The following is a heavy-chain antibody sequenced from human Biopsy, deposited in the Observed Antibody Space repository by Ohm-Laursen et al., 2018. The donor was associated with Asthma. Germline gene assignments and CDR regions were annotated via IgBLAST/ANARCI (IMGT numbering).Heavy chain of an antibody. CDR1: GYTFNSAG. V-gene: IGHV1-18*01. CDR3: ARAVDYSHYYCIDV. CDR2: ISVYNGNT. Sequence: ASLKVSCTTSGYTFNSAGITWVRQAPGQGLEWRGWISVYNGNTKVAQKLQDRVTMITDTSTSTAYIELRGLRSDDTAVYFCARAVDYSHYYCIDVWGQGTTVTVS. J-gene: IGHJ6*02. D-gene: IGHD3-10*01.